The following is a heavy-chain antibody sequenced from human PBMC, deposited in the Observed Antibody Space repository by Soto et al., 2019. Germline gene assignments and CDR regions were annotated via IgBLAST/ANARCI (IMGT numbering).Heavy chain of an antibody. CDR1: GFSLSTSPMG. Sequence: QITLKESGPTLVKPTQTLTLTCTFSGFSLSTSPMGVGWIRQPPGKALEWLALIFWDGDQRYNPALESRLTTTKDTSKNQVVLTMTNVDPVDTATYYCAHSPVVINYFDFWGPGTQVTVSS. CDR3: AHSPVVINYFDF. CDR2: IFWDGDQ. V-gene: IGHV2-5*02. D-gene: IGHD2-21*01. J-gene: IGHJ4*02.